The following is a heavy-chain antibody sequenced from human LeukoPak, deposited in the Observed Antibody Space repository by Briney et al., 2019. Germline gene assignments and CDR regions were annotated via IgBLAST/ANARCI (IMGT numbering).Heavy chain of an antibody. CDR3: ATGPRGSHRYFDY. J-gene: IGHJ4*02. D-gene: IGHD1-26*01. V-gene: IGHV1-69*13. CDR1: GYTFTSYY. Sequence: EASVKVSFKASGYTFTSYYMHWVRQAPGQGLEWMGGIIPIFGTANYAQKFQGRVTITADESTSTAYMELSSLRSEDTAVYYCATGPRGSHRYFDYWGQGTLVTVSS. CDR2: IIPIFGTA.